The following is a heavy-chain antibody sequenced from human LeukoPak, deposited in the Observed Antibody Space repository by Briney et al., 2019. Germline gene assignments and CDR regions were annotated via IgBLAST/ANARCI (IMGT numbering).Heavy chain of an antibody. Sequence: GGSLRLSCAASGFTFSSYGMHWVRQAPGKGLEWVALISYDGTKKHYADSVKGRFSISRDNSKNTLYLQMSSLRAEDTAVYYCAKDSMDVWGQGSTVTVSS. V-gene: IGHV3-30*18. CDR3: AKDSMDV. CDR1: GFTFSSYG. CDR2: ISYDGTKK. J-gene: IGHJ6*02.